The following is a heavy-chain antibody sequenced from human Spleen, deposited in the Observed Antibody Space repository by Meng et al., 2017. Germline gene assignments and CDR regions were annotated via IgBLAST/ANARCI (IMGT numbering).Heavy chain of an antibody. J-gene: IGHJ4*02. D-gene: IGHD6-19*01. V-gene: IGHV3-7*01. CDR2: IKQDGSEK. CDR1: GFTFSSYW. CDR3: ARPVAGTAFDY. Sequence: RGSLRLSCAASGFTFSSYWMNWVRQAPGKGLEWVANIKQDGSEKYYVDSVKGRFTISRDNAKNSLYLQMNSLRAEDTAVYYCARPVAGTAFDYWGQGTLVTVSS.